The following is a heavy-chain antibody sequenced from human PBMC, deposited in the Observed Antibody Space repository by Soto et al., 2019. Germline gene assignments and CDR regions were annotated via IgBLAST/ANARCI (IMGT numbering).Heavy chain of an antibody. CDR2: ISAYNGNT. D-gene: IGHD3-22*01. CDR3: ARTMIVVVNDAFDI. J-gene: IGHJ3*02. CDR1: GGTFSSYG. V-gene: IGHV1-18*01. Sequence: VASVKVSCKASGGTFSSYGISWVRQAPGQGLEWMGWISAYNGNTNYAQKLQGRVTMTTDTSTSTAYMELRSLRSDDTAVYYCARTMIVVVNDAFDIWGQGTMVTVSS.